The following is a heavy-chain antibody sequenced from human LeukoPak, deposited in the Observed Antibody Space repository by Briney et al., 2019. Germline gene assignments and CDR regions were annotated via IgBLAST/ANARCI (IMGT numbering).Heavy chain of an antibody. CDR1: GYTFTGYY. V-gene: IGHV1-2*02. D-gene: IGHD3-22*01. CDR2: INPNSGGT. Sequence: ASVKVSCKASGYTFTGYYMHWVRQAPGQGLEWMGWINPNSGGTNYAQKFQGRVTMTRDTSISTAYMELSRLRSDDTAVYYCARSMIVVVITGELDYWGQGTLVTVSS. J-gene: IGHJ4*02. CDR3: ARSMIVVVITGELDY.